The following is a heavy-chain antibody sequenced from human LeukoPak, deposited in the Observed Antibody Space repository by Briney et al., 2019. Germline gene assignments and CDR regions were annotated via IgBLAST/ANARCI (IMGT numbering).Heavy chain of an antibody. Sequence: GASVKVSCKASGYTFTGYYMHWVRRAPGQGLEWMGWINPNSGGTNYAQKFQGRVTMTMDTSISTAYMELSRLRSDDTAVYYCARKTGYSSGWYEGVQYYFDYWGQGTLVTVSS. CDR1: GYTFTGYY. D-gene: IGHD6-13*01. J-gene: IGHJ4*02. CDR2: INPNSGGT. V-gene: IGHV1-2*02. CDR3: ARKTGYSSGWYEGVQYYFDY.